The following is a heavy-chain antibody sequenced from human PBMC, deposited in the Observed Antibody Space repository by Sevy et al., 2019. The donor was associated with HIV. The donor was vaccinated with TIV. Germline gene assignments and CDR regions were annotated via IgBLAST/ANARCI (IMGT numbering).Heavy chain of an antibody. V-gene: IGHV1-69*13. CDR2: IIPIYGTI. D-gene: IGHD1-7*01. CDR3: AREVTGTTYGFDP. J-gene: IGHJ5*02. Sequence: ASVKVSCKASGGTFSSHAISWVRQAPGQGLEWMGGIIPIYGTINYAQKFQGRVTITADESTSTVYMVLSSLRPDDAAAYYCAREVTGTTYGFDPWGQGTLVTVSS. CDR1: GGTFSSHA.